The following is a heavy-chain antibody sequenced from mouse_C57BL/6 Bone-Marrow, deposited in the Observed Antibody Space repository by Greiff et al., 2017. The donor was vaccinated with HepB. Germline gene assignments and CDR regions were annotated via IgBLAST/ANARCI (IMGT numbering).Heavy chain of an antibody. V-gene: IGHV1-42*01. CDR2: INPSTGGT. J-gene: IGHJ1*03. Sequence: EVKLEESGPELVKPGASVKISCKASGYSFTGYYMNWVKQSPEKSLEWIGEINPSTGGTTYNQKFKAKATLTVDKSSSTAYMQLKSLTSEDSAVYYCARRVYYGSSYGYFDVWGTGTTVTVSS. CDR1: GYSFTGYY. D-gene: IGHD1-1*01. CDR3: ARRVYYGSSYGYFDV.